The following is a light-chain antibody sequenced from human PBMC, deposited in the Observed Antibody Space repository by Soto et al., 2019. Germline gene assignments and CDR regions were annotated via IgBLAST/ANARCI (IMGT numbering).Light chain of an antibody. CDR2: GAS. V-gene: IGKV3-20*01. J-gene: IGKJ4*01. CDR3: QQYGDSPLT. Sequence: ENVLTQSPGPLSLSPGEIATLSCRARQTISSSHLAWYQQKPGQAPRLLLYGASSRITGIPDRFRGSGSGTDFILTITRLEPEDFAVYYCQQYGDSPLTFGGGNRVEIK. CDR1: QTISSSH.